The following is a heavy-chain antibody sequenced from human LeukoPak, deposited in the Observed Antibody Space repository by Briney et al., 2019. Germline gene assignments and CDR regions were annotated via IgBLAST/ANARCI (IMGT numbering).Heavy chain of an antibody. J-gene: IGHJ4*02. CDR1: GGSLSSYY. D-gene: IGHD2-15*01. CDR2: IYYSGNA. V-gene: IGHV4-59*08. Sequence: SETLSLTCTVSGGSLSSYYWSWIRQPPGKGLEWIRYIYYSGNADSNPSLKSRVTMSVDTSRNQFSLKLTSVTAADTAVYYCARLSLHCSGGSCYRGAFDSWGQGTLVTVSS. CDR3: ARLSLHCSGGSCYRGAFDS.